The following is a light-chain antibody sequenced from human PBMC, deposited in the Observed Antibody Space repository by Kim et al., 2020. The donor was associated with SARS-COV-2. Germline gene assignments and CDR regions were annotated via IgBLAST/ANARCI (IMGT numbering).Light chain of an antibody. CDR1: SLRMYF. J-gene: IGLJ2*01. CDR2: GNN. Sequence: GQTVRITCQGDSLRMYFASWYQQKTGQAPVLVFYGNNNRPSGIPDRFSGSDSGSTASLTITGAQAEDEADYYWRSHDSGGNNLVVFGGGTQLTVL. V-gene: IGLV3-19*01. CDR3: RSHDSGGNNLVV.